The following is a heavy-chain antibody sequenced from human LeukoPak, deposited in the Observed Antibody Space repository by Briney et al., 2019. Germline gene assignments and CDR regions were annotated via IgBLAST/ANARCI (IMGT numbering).Heavy chain of an antibody. D-gene: IGHD3-10*01. CDR3: ASFMITPPYYYYMDV. Sequence: ASVKVSCKASGGTFSSYAISWVRQAPGQGLEWMGGIIPIFGTANYAQKFQGRVTITADESTSTAYMELSSLRSEDTAVYYCASFMITPPYYYYMDVWSKGTTVTISS. J-gene: IGHJ6*03. CDR1: GGTFSSYA. CDR2: IIPIFGTA. V-gene: IGHV1-69*01.